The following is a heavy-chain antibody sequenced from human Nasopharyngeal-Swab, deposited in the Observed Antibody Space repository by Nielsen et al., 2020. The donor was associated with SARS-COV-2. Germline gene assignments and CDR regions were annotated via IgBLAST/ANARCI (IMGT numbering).Heavy chain of an antibody. V-gene: IGHV3-74*01. CDR1: GFSLSSYW. J-gene: IGHJ4*02. CDR2: INPDGNTI. Sequence: GGSLRLSCAASGFSLSSYWMHWVRQAPGKGLSWVSRINPDGNTINYADSAKGRFTISRDTAKNTLYLQMSSLRVEDTALYYCTRDTFGPTDSWGQGTLVTVSS. CDR3: TRDTFGPTDS. D-gene: IGHD2/OR15-2a*01.